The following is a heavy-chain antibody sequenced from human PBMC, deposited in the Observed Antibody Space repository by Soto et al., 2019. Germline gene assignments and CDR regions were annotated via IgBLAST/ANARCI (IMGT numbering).Heavy chain of an antibody. J-gene: IGHJ5*02. V-gene: IGHV1-46*01. CDR1: GYTFTSYG. CDR2: INPSGGST. CDR3: ARIPGMAVTGTS. D-gene: IGHD6-19*01. Sequence: ASVKVSCKASGYTFTSYGISWVRQAPGQGLEWMGIINPSGGSTSYAQKFQDRVTVTRDTSTSTVYMELSSLRSEDTAVYYCARIPGMAVTGTSWGQGTLVTVSS.